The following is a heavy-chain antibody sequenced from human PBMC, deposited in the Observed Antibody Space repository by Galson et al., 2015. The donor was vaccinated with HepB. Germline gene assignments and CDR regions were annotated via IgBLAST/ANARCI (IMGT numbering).Heavy chain of an antibody. D-gene: IGHD5-24*01. CDR1: TFIFSTYS. CDR2: ISSSSTTI. V-gene: IGHV3-48*04. Sequence: SLRLSCAASTFIFSTYSMNWVRQAPGKGLEWLSYISSSSTTIYYADSVKGRFSISRDNAKNSLYLQMNSLKTEDTALYYCARAGRDGYNLWDWGQGTLVTVSS. J-gene: IGHJ4*02. CDR3: ARAGRDGYNLWD.